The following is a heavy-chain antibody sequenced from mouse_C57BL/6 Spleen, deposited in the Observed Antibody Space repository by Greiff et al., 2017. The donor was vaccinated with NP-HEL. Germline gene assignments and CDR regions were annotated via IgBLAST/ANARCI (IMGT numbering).Heavy chain of an antibody. V-gene: IGHV1-50*01. Sequence: QVQLQQPGAELVKPGASVKLSCKASGYTFTSYWMQWVKQRPGQGLEWIGEIDPSDSYTNYNQKFKGKATLTVDTSSSTAYMQLSSLTSEDSAVYYCARGGLRPCAYWGQGTLVTVSA. D-gene: IGHD2-4*01. CDR3: ARGGLRPCAY. J-gene: IGHJ3*01. CDR2: IDPSDSYT. CDR1: GYTFTSYW.